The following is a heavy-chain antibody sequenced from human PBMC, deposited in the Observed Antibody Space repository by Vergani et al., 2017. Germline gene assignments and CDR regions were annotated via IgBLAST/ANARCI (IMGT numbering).Heavy chain of an antibody. D-gene: IGHD6-6*01. CDR3: ARVPYSSSSRNPFDP. CDR1: GGTFSSYA. Sequence: QVQLVQSGAEVKKPGSSVKVSCKASGGTFSSYAISWVRQAPGQGLEWMGRIIPILSITHYAQKFQGRRTMTADKSTSTAYMELSSLRSDDTAVYYCARVPYSSSSRNPFDPWGQGTLVTVSS. V-gene: IGHV1-69*04. CDR2: IIPILSIT. J-gene: IGHJ5*02.